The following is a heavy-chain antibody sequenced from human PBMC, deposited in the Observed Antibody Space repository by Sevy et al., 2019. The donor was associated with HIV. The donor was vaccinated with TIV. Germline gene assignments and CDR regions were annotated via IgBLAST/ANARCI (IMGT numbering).Heavy chain of an antibody. CDR3: ARQRGRSWYVAFDI. Sequence: SETLSLTCTVSGGSISSSSYYWGWIRQPPGKGMEWIGSIYYSGRTYYNPSLKSRVTITVDTSKNQFSLKRSSVTAADTAEYYCARQRGRSWYVAFDIWGQGTMVTVSS. J-gene: IGHJ3*02. CDR1: GGSISSSSYY. V-gene: IGHV4-39*01. D-gene: IGHD6-13*01. CDR2: IYYSGRT.